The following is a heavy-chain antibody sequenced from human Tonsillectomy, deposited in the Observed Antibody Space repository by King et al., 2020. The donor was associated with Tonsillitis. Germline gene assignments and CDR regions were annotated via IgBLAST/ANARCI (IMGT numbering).Heavy chain of an antibody. V-gene: IGHV3-23*04. D-gene: IGHD1-26*01. CDR1: GFTFSSYA. J-gene: IGHJ4*02. CDR2: ISSSGGST. Sequence: VQLVESGGGLVQPGGSLRLSFAASGFTFSSYAMSWVRQAPGKGLEWVSAISSSGGSTYYADPVKGRFTIPRNNSKNNMYLQMNSLRAEDTAVYYCAKNFWGWVLLSLDYWGQGTLVTVSS. CDR3: AKNFWGWVLLSLDY.